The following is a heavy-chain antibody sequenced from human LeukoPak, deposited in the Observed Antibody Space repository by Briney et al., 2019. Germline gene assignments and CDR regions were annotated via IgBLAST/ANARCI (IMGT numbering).Heavy chain of an antibody. CDR3: AKPPTTAVVVTATLDY. V-gene: IGHV3-23*01. J-gene: IGHJ4*02. CDR1: GFSYSAYA. CDR2: ISGSGGST. D-gene: IGHD2-21*02. Sequence: HSGGSLRLSCAASGFSYSAYAMNWVRRAPGKGLEWVSGISGSGGSTYYADSVKGRFTISRDNSKNTLYLQMNSLRAEDTAVYYCAKPPTTAVVVTATLDYWGQGTLVTVSS.